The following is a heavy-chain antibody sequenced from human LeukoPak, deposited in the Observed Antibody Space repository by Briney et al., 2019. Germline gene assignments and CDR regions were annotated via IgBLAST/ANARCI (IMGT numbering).Heavy chain of an antibody. CDR3: ARDSPFWSGSHDAFDI. CDR2: ISSSGSTI. Sequence: GGSLRLSCTTSGFNFRAYWMGWVRQAPGKGLEWVSYISSSGSTIYYADSVKGRFTISRDNAKNSLYLQMNSLRAEDTAVYYCARDSPFWSGSHDAFDIWGQGTMVTVSS. J-gene: IGHJ3*02. V-gene: IGHV3-11*04. D-gene: IGHD3-3*01. CDR1: GFNFRAYW.